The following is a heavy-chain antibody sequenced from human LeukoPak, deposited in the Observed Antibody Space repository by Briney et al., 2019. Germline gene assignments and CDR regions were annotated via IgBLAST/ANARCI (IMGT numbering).Heavy chain of an antibody. Sequence: ASVKVSCKASGYTFTGYYMHWVRQAPGQGLEWMGWINPNSGGTNYAQKFQGRVTMTRDTSISTAYMELSRLRSDDTAVYYCARCEGGRQWTGSHADWYFDLWGRGTLVTVSS. CDR2: INPNSGGT. D-gene: IGHD6-19*01. V-gene: IGHV1-2*02. CDR3: ARCEGGRQWTGSHADWYFDL. J-gene: IGHJ2*01. CDR1: GYTFTGYY.